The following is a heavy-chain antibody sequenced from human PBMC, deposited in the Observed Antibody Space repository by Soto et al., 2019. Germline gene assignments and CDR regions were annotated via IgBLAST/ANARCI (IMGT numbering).Heavy chain of an antibody. D-gene: IGHD3-3*01. CDR3: ARDLRFLAPKNWFDP. CDR1: GASINNNNNF. CDR2: IYYAGST. V-gene: IGHV4-39*07. J-gene: IGHJ5*02. Sequence: SETLSLTCTVSGASINNNNNFWAWIREHPGKGLERIGNIYYAGSTYYNPSLKSRVTISVDTSKNQFSLKLSSVTAADTAVYYCARDLRFLAPKNWFDPWGQGTLVTVSS.